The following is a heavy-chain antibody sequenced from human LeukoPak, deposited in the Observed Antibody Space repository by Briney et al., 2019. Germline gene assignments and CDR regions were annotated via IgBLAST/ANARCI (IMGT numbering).Heavy chain of an antibody. Sequence: SETLSLTCTVSGVSISSYYWSWIRQPPGKGLEWIGYIYYSGSTNYNPSLKSRVTISVDTSKNQFSLKLSSVTAADTAVYYCGGDSSTPGAFGIWGQGTMVTVSS. CDR2: IYYSGST. V-gene: IGHV4-59*01. CDR1: GVSISSYY. D-gene: IGHD2-2*01. CDR3: GGDSSTPGAFGI. J-gene: IGHJ3*02.